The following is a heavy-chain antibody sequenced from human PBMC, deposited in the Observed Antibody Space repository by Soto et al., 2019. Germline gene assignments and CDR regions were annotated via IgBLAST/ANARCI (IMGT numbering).Heavy chain of an antibody. V-gene: IGHV3-23*01. Sequence: GGSLRLSCAASGFSFSNYAMSWVRQAPGKGLEWVSAITGSGGDSFHADSVKGRFTISRDNTKNTLYLQMNSLRADDTAVYYCAKGSDSSRPYYFDYWGQGAPVTVSS. CDR1: GFSFSNYA. CDR2: ITGSGGDS. CDR3: AKGSDSSRPYYFDY. J-gene: IGHJ4*02. D-gene: IGHD3-10*01.